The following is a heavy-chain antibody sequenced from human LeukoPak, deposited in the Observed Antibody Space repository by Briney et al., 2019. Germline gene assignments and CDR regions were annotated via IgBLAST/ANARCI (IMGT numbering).Heavy chain of an antibody. Sequence: GGSLRLSCAASGFTFSNYDMHWVRHAAGKGLEWVSAIGTAGDTYYSASVRGRFTISRENARNSLFLQMSGLSAGDTAVYYCTSSPAYSSSWEAIDNWGQGTLVTVSS. CDR2: IGTAGDT. CDR3: TSSPAYSSSWEAIDN. J-gene: IGHJ4*02. D-gene: IGHD6-13*01. V-gene: IGHV3-13*01. CDR1: GFTFSNYD.